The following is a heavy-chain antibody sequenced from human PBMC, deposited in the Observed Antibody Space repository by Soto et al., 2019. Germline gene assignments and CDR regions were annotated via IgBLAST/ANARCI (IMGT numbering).Heavy chain of an antibody. V-gene: IGHV3-23*01. D-gene: IGHD4-17*01. CDR3: AKDAISGDGIWLMDS. Sequence: GGSLRLSCAASGFTFRNYAMTWARQAPGKGLEWVSSLLRSGSSAYYADSVRGRFTISSDTSANSLYLQMDNLRAEDTAIYYCAKDAISGDGIWLMDSWGQGTVVTVAS. J-gene: IGHJ5*02. CDR1: GFTFRNYA. CDR2: LLRSGSSA.